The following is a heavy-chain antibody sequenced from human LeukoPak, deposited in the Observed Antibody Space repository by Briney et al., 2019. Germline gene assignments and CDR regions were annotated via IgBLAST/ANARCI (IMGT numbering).Heavy chain of an antibody. CDR3: ARDPGTVIAENWLTP. Sequence: SETLSLTCTVSGGSISSYYWSWIRQPAGKGLEWIGRIYTSGSTNYNPSLKSRVTMSVDTSKNQFSLKLSSVTAADTAVYYCARDPGTVIAENWLTPGAREPWSPSPQ. J-gene: IGHJ5*02. D-gene: IGHD3-16*02. V-gene: IGHV4-4*07. CDR2: IYTSGST. CDR1: GGSISSYY.